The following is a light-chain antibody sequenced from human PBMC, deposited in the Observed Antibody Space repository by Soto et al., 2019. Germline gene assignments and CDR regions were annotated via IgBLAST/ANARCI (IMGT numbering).Light chain of an antibody. Sequence: QSVLTQPPSVSGAPGQRVTISCTGSSSNIGAGYDVHWYQQLPGTAPKLLIYGNSNRPSGVPERFFGAKSGTSASLAITGLQAEDEADYYCQSYDSSLSGWVFGGGTKLTVL. J-gene: IGLJ3*02. CDR2: GNS. CDR3: QSYDSSLSGWV. V-gene: IGLV1-40*01. CDR1: SSNIGAGYD.